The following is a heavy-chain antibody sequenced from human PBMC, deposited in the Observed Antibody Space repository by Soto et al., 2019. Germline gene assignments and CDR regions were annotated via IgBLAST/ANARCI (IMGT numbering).Heavy chain of an antibody. CDR1: GGSFSSYL. V-gene: IGHV4-34*01. D-gene: IGHD6-19*01. J-gene: IGHJ6*02. CDR3: AGSGWYIENGLDV. Sequence: KPXXTLSLPCAVYGGSFSSYLWNCIRQPPGKGLEWIGEINHSGSTNYNPSLKSRVTMSVDTSKKQFFLKLTSVTAADTAVYYCAGSGWYIENGLDVWGQGTTGTVSS. CDR2: INHSGST.